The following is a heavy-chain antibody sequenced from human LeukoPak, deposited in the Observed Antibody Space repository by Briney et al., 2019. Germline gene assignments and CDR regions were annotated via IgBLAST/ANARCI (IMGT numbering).Heavy chain of an antibody. Sequence: GGSLRLSCAASGFTFSSHWMNWVRQAPGKGVEWVAGIRRGGSETYYAYSVKGRFSVSRDDTKNSLSLQMNSLSAGDTAVYFCARGPHYGGRVDFLDSWGQGIKVTVSS. J-gene: IGHJ4*02. CDR1: GFTFSSHW. CDR3: ARGPHYGGRVDFLDS. D-gene: IGHD4-23*01. V-gene: IGHV3-7*01. CDR2: IRRGGSET.